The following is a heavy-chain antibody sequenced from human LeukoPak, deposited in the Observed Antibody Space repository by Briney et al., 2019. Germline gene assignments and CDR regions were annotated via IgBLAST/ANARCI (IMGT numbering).Heavy chain of an antibody. D-gene: IGHD4-17*01. CDR2: LYNNGGRI. Sequence: GGALRLSRTASGFTFSNYGMSWVRQAPGKGLEWVSGLYNNGGRIYYADSVKGRFTISRDNSKNTLYLQMNSLRAEDTARYYCAKDRSNTVTDSSRYYGMGVWGQGTTVTVSS. CDR1: GFTFSNYG. V-gene: IGHV3-23*01. J-gene: IGHJ6*02. CDR3: AKDRSNTVTDSSRYYGMGV.